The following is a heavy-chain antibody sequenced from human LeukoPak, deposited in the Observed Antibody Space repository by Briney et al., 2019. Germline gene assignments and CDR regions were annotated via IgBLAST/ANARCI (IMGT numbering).Heavy chain of an antibody. J-gene: IGHJ4*02. Sequence: PSETLSLTCAVSGFSISSGYFWAWVRRPPGKGLEWIGSIYHSGTTYYSPSLKSRVTISVDTSKNQFSLKLNSVTAADTAMYYCARLAVVELLAARSNYFDYWGQGTLVTVSS. CDR2: IYHSGTT. D-gene: IGHD2-2*01. CDR3: ARLAVVELLAARSNYFDY. V-gene: IGHV4-38-2*01. CDR1: GFSISSGYF.